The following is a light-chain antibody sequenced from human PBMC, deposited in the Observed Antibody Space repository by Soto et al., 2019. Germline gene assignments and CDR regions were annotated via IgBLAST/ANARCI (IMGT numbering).Light chain of an antibody. V-gene: IGLV2-14*01. CDR3: SSYTSSSTVV. CDR2: GVS. Sequence: QSALTQPASVSGSPGQSITISCTGSSSDVGGYNYVSWYQHHPGKAPKLMIYGVSNRPSGVSNRFSGSKSDNTASLTISGLQSEDEADYYCSSYTSSSTVVFGGGTKLTVL. CDR1: SSDVGGYNY. J-gene: IGLJ3*02.